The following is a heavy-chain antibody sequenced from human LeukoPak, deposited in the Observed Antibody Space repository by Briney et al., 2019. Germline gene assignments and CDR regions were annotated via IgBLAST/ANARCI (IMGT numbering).Heavy chain of an antibody. D-gene: IGHD6-13*01. CDR2: IWDDGSNQ. CDR1: GFTFSRYG. CDR3: VRGRGSSWYFDY. J-gene: IGHJ4*02. V-gene: IGHV3-33*01. Sequence: GGSLRLSCGASGFTFSRYGMHWVRQAPGKGLEWVAVIWDDGSNQKYADSVKGRFTISRDNSKNTLYLQMNSLRAEDTAVYYCVRGRGSSWYFDYWGQGTLVTVSS.